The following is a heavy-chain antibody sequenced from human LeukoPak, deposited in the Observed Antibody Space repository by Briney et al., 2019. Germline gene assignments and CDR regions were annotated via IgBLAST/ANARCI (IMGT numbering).Heavy chain of an antibody. D-gene: IGHD3-10*01. CDR2: INHSGST. CDR1: GGSFSGYY. CDR3: ARGGLWFGELLD. Sequence: SETLSLTCAVYGGSFSGYYWSWIRQPPGKGLEWIGEINHSGSTNYNPSLKSRVTISVDTSKNQFSLKLSSVTAADTAVYYCARGGLWFGELLDWGQGTLVTVSS. V-gene: IGHV4-34*01. J-gene: IGHJ4*02.